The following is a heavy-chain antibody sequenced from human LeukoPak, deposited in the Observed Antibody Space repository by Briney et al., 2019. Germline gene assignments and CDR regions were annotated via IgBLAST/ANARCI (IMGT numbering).Heavy chain of an antibody. Sequence: GGSLRLSCAASGFTFSSYSMNWVRQAPGKGLEWVSSISSSSSYIYYADSVKGRFTISRDNAKNSLDLQMNSLRAEDTAVYYCAKTTWIQLWLRADYFDYWGQGTLVTVSS. D-gene: IGHD5-18*01. CDR3: AKTTWIQLWLRADYFDY. CDR2: ISSSSSYI. CDR1: GFTFSSYS. V-gene: IGHV3-21*04. J-gene: IGHJ4*02.